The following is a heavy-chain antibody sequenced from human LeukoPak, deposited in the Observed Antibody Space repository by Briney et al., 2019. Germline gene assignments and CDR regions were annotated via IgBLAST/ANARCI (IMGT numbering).Heavy chain of an antibody. V-gene: IGHV4-38-2*01. Sequence: PSETLSLTCAVSGYSISSGYYWGWIRQPPGKGLEWIGSIYHSGSTYYNPSLKSRVTISVDTSKNQFSLKLSSVTAADTAVYYCARLSNRDSGSYFYFDYWGQGTLVTASS. CDR1: GYSISSGYY. CDR2: IYHSGST. CDR3: ARLSNRDSGSYFYFDY. J-gene: IGHJ4*02. D-gene: IGHD1-26*01.